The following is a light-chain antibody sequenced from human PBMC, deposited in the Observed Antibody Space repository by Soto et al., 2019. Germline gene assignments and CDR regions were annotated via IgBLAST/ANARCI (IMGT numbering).Light chain of an antibody. V-gene: IGKV3-11*01. J-gene: IGKJ4*01. Sequence: EIVLTQSPATLSLSPGERATLSCRASQRVSYYLAWYPQKPGQDPRLLIYDASSRATDIPARFSGSGSGTDFTLTISSLEPEDFAVYYCKQRSNWLTVGGGTKVDIK. CDR2: DAS. CDR1: QRVSYY. CDR3: KQRSNWLT.